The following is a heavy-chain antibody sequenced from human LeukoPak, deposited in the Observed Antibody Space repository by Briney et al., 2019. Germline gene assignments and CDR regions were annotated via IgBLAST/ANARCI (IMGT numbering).Heavy chain of an antibody. J-gene: IGHJ4*02. CDR3: AREAYYYDSSGQNTLGY. Sequence: SETLSLTCTVSGGSIGSYYWSWIRRPAGKGLEWIGRIYTSGSTNYNPSLKSRVTMSVDTSKNQFSLKLSSVTAADTAVYYCAREAYYYDSSGQNTLGYWGQGTLVTVSS. D-gene: IGHD3-22*01. CDR1: GGSIGSYY. V-gene: IGHV4-4*07. CDR2: IYTSGST.